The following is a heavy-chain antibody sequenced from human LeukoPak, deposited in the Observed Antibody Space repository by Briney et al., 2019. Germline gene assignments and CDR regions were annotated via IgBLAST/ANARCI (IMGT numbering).Heavy chain of an antibody. CDR3: TQFIVAMYSFEY. CDR2: IRSKAYGGTT. CDR1: GFTFDDFA. J-gene: IGHJ4*02. D-gene: IGHD5-12*01. Sequence: GGSLRLSCTTYGFTFDDFAMSWVRQAPGKGLEWVGFIRSKAYGGTTEYAASVKGRFTISRDDSKSIAYLQMNSLKTEDTAVYYSTQFIVAMYSFEYWGQGTLVTVSS. V-gene: IGHV3-49*04.